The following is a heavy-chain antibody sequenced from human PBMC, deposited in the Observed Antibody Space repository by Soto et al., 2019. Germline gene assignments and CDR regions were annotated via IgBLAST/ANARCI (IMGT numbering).Heavy chain of an antibody. J-gene: IGHJ6*02. CDR2: IIPIFGTA. D-gene: IGHD6-13*01. CDR3: AREVAAAVRSWSPHPGMDV. Sequence: GASVKVSCKPSGGTFSSYAISWVRQAPGQGLDWMGGIIPIFGTANYAQMFQGRVTITADKSTSTAYMELSSLRSEDTAVYYCAREVAAAVRSWSPHPGMDVWGQGTTVTVSS. CDR1: GGTFSSYA. V-gene: IGHV1-69*06.